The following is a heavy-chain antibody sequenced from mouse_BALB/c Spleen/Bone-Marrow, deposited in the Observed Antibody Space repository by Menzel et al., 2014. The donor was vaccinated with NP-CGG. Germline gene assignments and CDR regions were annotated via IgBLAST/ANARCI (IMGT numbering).Heavy chain of an antibody. CDR2: ISSGSSTI. Sequence: KLVESGGGLVQPGGPRKLSCAASGFTFSSFGMHWVRQAPEKGLEWVAYISSGSSTIYYADTVKGRFTISRDNPKNTLFLQMTSLRSEDTAMYYCARGGNFAWFAYWGQGTLVTVSA. CDR1: GFTFSSFG. V-gene: IGHV5-17*02. CDR3: ARGGNFAWFAY. J-gene: IGHJ3*01. D-gene: IGHD4-1*02.